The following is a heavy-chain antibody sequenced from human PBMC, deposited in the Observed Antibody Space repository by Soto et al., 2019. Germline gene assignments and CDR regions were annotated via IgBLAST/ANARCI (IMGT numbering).Heavy chain of an antibody. CDR2: IYYSGST. J-gene: IGHJ6*03. CDR3: VSGQSGSPQDDYYYYMDV. CDR1: GGSISGYY. D-gene: IGHD3-10*01. V-gene: IGHV4-59*08. Sequence: PSETLSLTCTVSGGSISGYYWSWIRQPPGKGLEWIGYIYYSGSTNYNPSLKSRVTISVDTSKNQFSLKLSSVTAADTAVYYCVSGQSGSPQDDYYYYMDVWGKGTTVTVSS.